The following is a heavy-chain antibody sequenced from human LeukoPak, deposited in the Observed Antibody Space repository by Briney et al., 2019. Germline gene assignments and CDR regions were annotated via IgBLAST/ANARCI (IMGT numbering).Heavy chain of an antibody. CDR3: ASRNQYCGGDCFWAFDI. J-gene: IGHJ3*02. D-gene: IGHD2-21*02. V-gene: IGHV3-21*01. Sequence: NPGRSLRLSCAASEFTFSRYSMNWVRQAPGKGLEWVSSISSSGSYIYYADSVKGRFTISRDNAKNSLYLQMNSLRAEDTAVYYCASRNQYCGGDCFWAFDIWGQGTMVTVSS. CDR2: ISSSGSYI. CDR1: EFTFSRYS.